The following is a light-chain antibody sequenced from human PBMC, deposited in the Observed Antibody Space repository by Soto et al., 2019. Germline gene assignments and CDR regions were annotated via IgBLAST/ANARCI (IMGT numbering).Light chain of an antibody. V-gene: IGKV3-15*01. J-gene: IGKJ4*01. CDR3: QQYNNSPLT. Sequence: EIVMTQSPATLSVSPGERATLSCRASQSVSSNLAWYQQKHGQAPRILIYGASTRDTGIPARFSGSGSGTEFTLPLSRLQSEDFEVYYCQQYNNSPLTFGGGTKVDI. CDR2: GAS. CDR1: QSVSSN.